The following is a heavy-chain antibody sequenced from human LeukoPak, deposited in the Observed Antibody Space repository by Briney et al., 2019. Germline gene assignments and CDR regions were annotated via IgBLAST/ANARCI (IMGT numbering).Heavy chain of an antibody. CDR2: ISGSGGFR. Sequence: GGSLRLSCAASGFTFSSYAMSWVRQAPGKGLEWVSSISGSGGFRSYADSVKGRFTISRDNSKHTLYLQMTSLRAEDTAVYYCAKASGTSRKGVDYWGQGTLVTVSS. CDR1: GFTFSSYA. D-gene: IGHD2-2*01. J-gene: IGHJ4*02. CDR3: AKASGTSRKGVDY. V-gene: IGHV3-23*01.